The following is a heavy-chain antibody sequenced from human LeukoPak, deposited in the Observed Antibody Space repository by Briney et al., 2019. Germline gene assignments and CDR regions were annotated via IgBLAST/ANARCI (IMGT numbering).Heavy chain of an antibody. CDR1: GGSFSGYY. D-gene: IGHD3-3*01. V-gene: IGHV4-34*01. J-gene: IGHJ2*01. Sequence: SETLSLTCAVSGGSFSGYYWSWIRQPPGKGLEWIGEIKHSGSTNYNPSLKRRVTISVDTYTNQFSLKLSYVTAAGTAVYYCAADECGNYCREWLSELWGWGTVVTVSS. CDR3: AADECGNYCREWLSEL. CDR2: IKHSGST.